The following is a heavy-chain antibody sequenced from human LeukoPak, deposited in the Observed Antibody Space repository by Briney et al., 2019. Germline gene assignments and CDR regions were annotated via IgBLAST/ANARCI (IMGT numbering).Heavy chain of an antibody. Sequence: GGSLRLSCAASGFTFSGYAMNWVRQAPGKGLVWVSCINGDGSSTKYADSVKGRFTISRDNTKNTLYLQVNSLRAEDTAVYYCAQGGSPGALDYWGRGTLVTVSS. V-gene: IGHV3-74*01. CDR2: INGDGSST. D-gene: IGHD2-15*01. CDR1: GFTFSGYA. CDR3: AQGGSPGALDY. J-gene: IGHJ4*02.